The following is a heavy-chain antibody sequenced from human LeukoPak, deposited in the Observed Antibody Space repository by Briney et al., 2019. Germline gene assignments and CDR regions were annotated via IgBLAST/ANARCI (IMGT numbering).Heavy chain of an antibody. J-gene: IGHJ4*02. D-gene: IGHD1-1*01. V-gene: IGHV1-69*05. CDR1: GGTFSSYA. CDR3: ARVPGYLPEDY. Sequence: SVKVSCKASGGTFSSYAISWVRQAPGQGLEWMGGIIPIFGTANYAQKFQGRVTITTDESTSTAYMELRNLRSDDTAVYYCARVPGYLPEDYWGQGTLVTVSS. CDR2: IIPIFGTA.